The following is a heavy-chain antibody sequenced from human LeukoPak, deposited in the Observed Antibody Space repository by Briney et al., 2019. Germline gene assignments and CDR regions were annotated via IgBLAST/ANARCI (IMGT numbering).Heavy chain of an antibody. CDR3: ASERRYSSGRWDYYFDY. Sequence: SETLSLTCAVYGGSFSSYYWGWIRQTPGKGLEWIREINHSGGTNYNPSLKSRVTISVDTPKNQFSLRLSSVTAADTAVYYCASERRYSSGRWDYYFDYWGQGTLVTVSS. CDR1: GGSFSSYY. D-gene: IGHD6-19*01. V-gene: IGHV4-34*01. J-gene: IGHJ4*02. CDR2: INHSGGT.